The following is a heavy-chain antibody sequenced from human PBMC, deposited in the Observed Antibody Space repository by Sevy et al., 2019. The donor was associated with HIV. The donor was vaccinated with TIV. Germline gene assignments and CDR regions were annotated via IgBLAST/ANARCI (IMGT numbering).Heavy chain of an antibody. D-gene: IGHD3-16*02. Sequence: GGSLRLSCAASGFTFSSYGMHWVRQAPGKGLEWVAVIWYDGSNKYYADSVKGRFTISRDNSKNTLYLQMNSLRAEDTAVYYCAREGGYDYVWGSYRYSRYSDYWGQGTLVTVSS. CDR1: GFTFSSYG. J-gene: IGHJ4*02. V-gene: IGHV3-33*01. CDR2: IWYDGSNK. CDR3: AREGGYDYVWGSYRYSRYSDY.